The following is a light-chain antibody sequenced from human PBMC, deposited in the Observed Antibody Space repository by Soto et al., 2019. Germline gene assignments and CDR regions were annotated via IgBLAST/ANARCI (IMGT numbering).Light chain of an antibody. Sequence: EIVMTQSPATLSVSPGERATLSCRASQSVATNLAWYQQKPGQAPRLLIYGASTRATGIPARFSGSGSGTEFTLTISSLQSEDFEVYYCQQYKNWPQTFGRGTKVDIK. V-gene: IGKV3-15*01. J-gene: IGKJ1*01. CDR3: QQYKNWPQT. CDR1: QSVATN. CDR2: GAS.